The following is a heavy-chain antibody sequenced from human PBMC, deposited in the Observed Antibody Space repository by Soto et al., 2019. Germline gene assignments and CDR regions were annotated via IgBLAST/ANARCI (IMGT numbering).Heavy chain of an antibody. CDR3: GRHALGYSGYDQAFDY. V-gene: IGHV1-69*01. CDR1: GGTFSSYA. Sequence: QVQLVQSGAEVKKPGSSVKVSCKASGGTFSSYAISWVRQAPGQGLEWMGGIIPIFGTANYAQKFQGRVTITADEFTSTAYMELSSLRSEDTAVYYCGRHALGYSGYDQAFDYWGQGTLVTVSS. CDR2: IIPIFGTA. J-gene: IGHJ4*02. D-gene: IGHD5-12*01.